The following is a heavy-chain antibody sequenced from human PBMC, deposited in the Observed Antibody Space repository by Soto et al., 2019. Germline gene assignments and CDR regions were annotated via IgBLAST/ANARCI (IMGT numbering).Heavy chain of an antibody. D-gene: IGHD3-10*01. CDR2: IYWDDDK. J-gene: IGHJ4*02. CDR1: GFSLSTSGVG. Sequence: QITLKESGPTLVKPTQTLTLTCTFSGFSLSTSGVGVGWVRQPPGKALEWLALIYWDDDKRYSPSLKSRLTITKDTSKNQVVLTMTNMDPVDTATYYCAYSRYTGSGVDYWGQGTLVTVSS. CDR3: AYSRYTGSGVDY. V-gene: IGHV2-5*02.